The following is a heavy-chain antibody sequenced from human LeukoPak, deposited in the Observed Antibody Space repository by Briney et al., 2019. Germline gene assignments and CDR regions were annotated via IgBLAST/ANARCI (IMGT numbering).Heavy chain of an antibody. Sequence: GGALRLSCVASGFPFCRYWMHWVRQPPGNGLVWVSRIGSDGRIPTYADAVKGRLTSSRDNAKNTLYLQINSLRAEDTAVYYCARERSGSSGYCSAIDSWGQGTLVTLSS. CDR2: IGSDGRIP. D-gene: IGHD6-19*01. CDR1: GFPFCRYW. CDR3: ARERSGSSGYCSAIDS. J-gene: IGHJ4*02. V-gene: IGHV3-74*01.